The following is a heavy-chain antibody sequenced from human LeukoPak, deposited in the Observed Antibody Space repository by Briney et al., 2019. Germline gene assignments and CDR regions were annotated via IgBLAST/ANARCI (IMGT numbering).Heavy chain of an antibody. CDR1: GFTFYDYG. V-gene: IGHV3-20*04. CDR2: INWNGGST. Sequence: PGGSLRLSCAASGFTFYDYGMSWVRQAPGKGLEWVSGINWNGGSTGYADSVKGRFTISRDNAKNSLYLQMNSLRAEDTALYYCARDSPYYYDSSGYYYYWGQGTLVTVSS. CDR3: ARDSPYYYDSSGYYYY. D-gene: IGHD3-22*01. J-gene: IGHJ4*02.